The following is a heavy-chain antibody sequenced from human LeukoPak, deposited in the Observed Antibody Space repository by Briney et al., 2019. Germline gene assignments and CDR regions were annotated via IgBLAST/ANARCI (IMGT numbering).Heavy chain of an antibody. J-gene: IGHJ5*02. Sequence: GGSLRLSCAATGFTFNTFAMHWVRQAPGKGLEWLGLISYDGDKQIYPASVRGRFSFSRDNSNNTLYLQMNNLRPEDTALYYCARESHEGATRAYNWFDPWGQGTLVSVSS. CDR3: ARESHEGATRAYNWFDP. V-gene: IGHV3-30-3*01. CDR1: GFTFNTFA. CDR2: ISYDGDKQ. D-gene: IGHD1-26*01.